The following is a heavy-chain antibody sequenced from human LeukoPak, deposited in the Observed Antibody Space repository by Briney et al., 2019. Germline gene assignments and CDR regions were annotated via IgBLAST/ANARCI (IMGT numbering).Heavy chain of an antibody. CDR1: GFTFSTYG. Sequence: PGRSLRLSCAASGFTFSTYGMHWIRQAPGKGLEWVAVIWYDGSNKYYADSVKGRFTISRDNSKNTLYLQMNSLRDEDTAVYYCARALDGHFDYWGQGTWSPSPQ. J-gene: IGHJ4*02. V-gene: IGHV3-33*01. D-gene: IGHD5-24*01. CDR2: IWYDGSNK. CDR3: ARALDGHFDY.